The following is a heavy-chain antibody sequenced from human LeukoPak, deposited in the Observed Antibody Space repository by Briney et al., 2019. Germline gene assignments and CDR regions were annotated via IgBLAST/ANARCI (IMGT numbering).Heavy chain of an antibody. V-gene: IGHV4-34*01. CDR1: GGSFSGYY. CDR2: INHSGST. CDR3: ARAATTVTTWGWFDS. Sequence: SETLSLTCAVYGGSFSGYYWSWIRQPPGKGLEWIGEINHSGSTNYNPSLKSRVIISVDTSRNQFSLRLNSVTAADTAVYYCARAATTVTTWGWFDSWGQGVLVTVSS. D-gene: IGHD4-4*01. J-gene: IGHJ5*01.